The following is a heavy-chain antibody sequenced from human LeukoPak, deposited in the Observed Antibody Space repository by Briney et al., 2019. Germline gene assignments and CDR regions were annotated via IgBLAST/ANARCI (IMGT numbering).Heavy chain of an antibody. V-gene: IGHV3-20*01. D-gene: IGHD3-10*01. CDR2: INWNGGST. CDR1: GFTLYDYG. J-gene: IGHJ5*02. Sequence: GGSLRLFCAASGFTLYDYGMSWVRQAPGKGLEWVSDINWNGGSTVYADSVKGRFTISRDNAKNSLSLKKNSLRAGDTGFYHCARSVLGFGEFSNLFDPWGQGTLVTVSS. CDR3: ARSVLGFGEFSNLFDP.